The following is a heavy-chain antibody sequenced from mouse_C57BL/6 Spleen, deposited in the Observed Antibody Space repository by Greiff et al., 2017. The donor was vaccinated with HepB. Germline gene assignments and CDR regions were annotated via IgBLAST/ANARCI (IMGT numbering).Heavy chain of an antibody. J-gene: IGHJ3*01. V-gene: IGHV2-6*01. Sequence: QVHVKQSGPGLVAPSQSLSITCTVSGFSLTSYGVDWVRQSPGKGLEWLGVIWGVGSTNYNSALKSRLSISKDNSKSQVFLKMNSLQTDDTAMYYCARLNGYDGFAYWGQGTLVTVSA. CDR1: GFSLTSYG. CDR2: IWGVGST. CDR3: ARLNGYDGFAY. D-gene: IGHD2-2*01.